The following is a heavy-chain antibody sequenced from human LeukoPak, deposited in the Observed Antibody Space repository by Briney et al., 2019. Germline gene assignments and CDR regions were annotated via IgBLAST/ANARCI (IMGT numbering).Heavy chain of an antibody. V-gene: IGHV4-4*07. CDR1: GGSISSYY. Sequence: SETLSLTCTVSGGSISSYYWSWIRQPAGKGLEWIGRIYTSGSTNYNPSLKSRVTMSVDTSKNQFSLKLGSVTAADTAVYYCANPTQWLVPRDYWGQGTLVTVSS. J-gene: IGHJ4*02. D-gene: IGHD6-19*01. CDR3: ANPTQWLVPRDY. CDR2: IYTSGST.